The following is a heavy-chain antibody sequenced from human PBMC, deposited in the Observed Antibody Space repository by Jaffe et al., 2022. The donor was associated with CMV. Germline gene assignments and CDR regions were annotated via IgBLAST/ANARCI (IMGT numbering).Heavy chain of an antibody. CDR1: GFTFSSYA. J-gene: IGHJ4*02. D-gene: IGHD3-3*01. CDR3: AKDVPERNYDFWSALLRGSGFDY. Sequence: EVQLVESGGGLVQPGGSLRLSCAASGFTFSSYAMSWVRQAPGKGLEWVSAISGSGGSTYYADSVKGRFTISRDNSKNTLYLQMNSLRAEDTAVYYCAKDVPERNYDFWSALLRGSGFDYWGQGTLVTVSS. CDR2: ISGSGGST. V-gene: IGHV3-23*04.